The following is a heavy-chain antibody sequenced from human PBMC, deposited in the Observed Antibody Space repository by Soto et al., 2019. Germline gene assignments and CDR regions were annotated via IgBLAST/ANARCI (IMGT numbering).Heavy chain of an antibody. CDR2: IYHSGST. CDR3: ARERPDGARLDP. Sequence: QVQLQESGPGLVKPSQTLSLTCTVSGGSISSGDYYWSWIRQPPGKGLEWIGYIYHSGSTYYNPSLEGRVTIPVDTSKNQFSLKLSSVTAADTAVYYCARERPDGARLDPWGQGTRVTVSS. D-gene: IGHD6-6*01. CDR1: GGSISSGDYY. V-gene: IGHV4-30-4*01. J-gene: IGHJ5*02.